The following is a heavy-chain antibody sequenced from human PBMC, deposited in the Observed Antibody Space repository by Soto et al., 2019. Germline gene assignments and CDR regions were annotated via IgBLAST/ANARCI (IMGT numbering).Heavy chain of an antibody. CDR2: LDPNSGST. CDR1: GYTITGYF. CDR3: ARAPAGFSTTWYEWFDP. Sequence: ASVKVSCKASGYTITGYFIHWVRQAPGQGLEWMGWLDPNSGSTNYAQKFQGRITMTREKSINTAYMDLSSLTSDDTAVYYCARAPAGFSTTWYEWFDPWGQGTLVTVSS. J-gene: IGHJ5*02. D-gene: IGHD6-13*01. V-gene: IGHV1-2*02.